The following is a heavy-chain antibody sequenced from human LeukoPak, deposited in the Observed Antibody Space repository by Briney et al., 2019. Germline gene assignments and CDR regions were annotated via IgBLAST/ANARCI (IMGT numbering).Heavy chain of an antibody. CDR3: ARVPLSGSSEYYFDY. J-gene: IGHJ4*02. CDR1: GYTFTSYG. V-gene: IGHV1-18*01. Sequence: ASVKVSCKASGYTFTSYGISWVRQAPGQGLEWMGWISAYNGNTNYAQKLQGRVTMTTDTSTSTAYMELRSLRSDDTAVYYCARVPLSGSSEYYFDYWGQGTLVTVSS. D-gene: IGHD1-26*01. CDR2: ISAYNGNT.